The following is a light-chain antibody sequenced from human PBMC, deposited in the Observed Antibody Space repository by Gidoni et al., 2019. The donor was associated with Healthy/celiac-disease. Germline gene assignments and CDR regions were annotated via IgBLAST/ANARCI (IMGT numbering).Light chain of an antibody. Sequence: DIQMTQSPSSLSASVGDRVTITCRASQSISSYLNWYQQKPGKAPKLLIYAASSLQSGVPSRFSGSGSGTDFTLTISSLQPEDFATYYCQQSYSTPGEEFAQXTKVEIK. CDR3: QQSYSTPGEE. CDR1: QSISSY. V-gene: IGKV1-39*01. J-gene: IGKJ1*01. CDR2: AAS.